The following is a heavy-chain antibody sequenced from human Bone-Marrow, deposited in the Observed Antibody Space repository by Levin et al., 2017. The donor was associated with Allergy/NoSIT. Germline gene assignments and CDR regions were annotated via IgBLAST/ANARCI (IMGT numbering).Heavy chain of an antibody. Sequence: PGGSLRLSCAASGFTFSRYYMHWVRQAPGKGLVWVSRITLYVTDTYYADSVKGRFTISRDNAENTLFLQMNSLRAEDTAIYYCARGGCRSTSCLDYWGQGILVTVSS. D-gene: IGHD2-2*01. J-gene: IGHJ4*02. CDR1: GFTFSRYY. CDR3: ARGGCRSTSCLDY. V-gene: IGHV3-74*01. CDR2: ITLYVTDT.